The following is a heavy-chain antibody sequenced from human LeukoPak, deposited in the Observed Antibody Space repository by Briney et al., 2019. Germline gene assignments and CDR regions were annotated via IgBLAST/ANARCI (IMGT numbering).Heavy chain of an antibody. CDR1: GFTFSSYA. J-gene: IGHJ6*02. CDR2: ISGSGGST. V-gene: IGHV3-23*01. CDR3: AKGAYCSSTSCYFFGRFGMDV. D-gene: IGHD2-2*01. Sequence: PGGSLRLSCAASGFTFSSYAMSWDRQAPGKGLEWVSAISGSGGSTYYADSVKGRFTISRDNSKNTLYLQMNSLRAEDTAVYYCAKGAYCSSTSCYFFGRFGMDVWGQGTTVTVSS.